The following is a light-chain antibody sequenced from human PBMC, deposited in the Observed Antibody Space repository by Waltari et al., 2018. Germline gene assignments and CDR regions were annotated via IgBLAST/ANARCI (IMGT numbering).Light chain of an antibody. Sequence: SVLTQPPSVSGAPGQRVTISCTGSTSNIGARFDVHWYQQLPGTAPKLLIYEATQRPSGVPDRFSGSRSGTSASLAISGLQPEDEADYYCQSYDHTLSASVFGGGTKLTVL. CDR1: TSNIGARFD. J-gene: IGLJ2*01. CDR3: QSYDHTLSASV. V-gene: IGLV1-40*01. CDR2: EAT.